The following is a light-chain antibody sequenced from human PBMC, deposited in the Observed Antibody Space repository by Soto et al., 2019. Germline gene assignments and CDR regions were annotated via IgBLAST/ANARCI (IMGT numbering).Light chain of an antibody. J-gene: IGKJ1*01. Sequence: DIQMTQSPSTLSASVGDRVTITCRASQSISSWLAWYQQKPGKAPKLLVYKASSLESGVPSRFSGSGSGTDFTLTISSLQPDDFATYSCQQYNSYWTFGQGTKVEIK. CDR3: QQYNSYWT. V-gene: IGKV1-5*03. CDR1: QSISSW. CDR2: KAS.